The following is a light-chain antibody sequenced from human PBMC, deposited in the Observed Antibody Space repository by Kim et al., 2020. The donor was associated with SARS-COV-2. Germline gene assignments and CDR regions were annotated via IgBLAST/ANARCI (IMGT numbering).Light chain of an antibody. Sequence: ASVGGRVTVPCGAGQSINSWLAWYQEKTGKAPKRMIYKASSLEGRVASRVSGRGSGTEFNPTISRQQADDFANYYWQQNNSYSWTFGQGTKVEIK. CDR2: KAS. V-gene: IGKV1-5*03. CDR3: QQNNSYSWT. CDR1: QSINSW. J-gene: IGKJ1*01.